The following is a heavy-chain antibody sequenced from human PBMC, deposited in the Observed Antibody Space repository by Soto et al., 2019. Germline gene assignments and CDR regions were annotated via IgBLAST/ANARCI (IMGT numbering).Heavy chain of an antibody. Sequence: SETLSLTCAVYGGSFSGYYWSWIRQPPGKGLEWIGEINHSGSTNYNPSLKSRVTISVDTSKNQFSLKLSSVTAADTAVYYCARGGDTAMVRKPYYYYGMDVWGQGTTVTVSS. CDR3: ARGGDTAMVRKPYYYYGMDV. CDR2: INHSGST. CDR1: GGSFSGYY. V-gene: IGHV4-34*01. J-gene: IGHJ6*02. D-gene: IGHD5-18*01.